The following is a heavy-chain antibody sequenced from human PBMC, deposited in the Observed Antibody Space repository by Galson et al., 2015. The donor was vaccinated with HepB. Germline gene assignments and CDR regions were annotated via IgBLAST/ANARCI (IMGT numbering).Heavy chain of an antibody. CDR1: GGTFSTYA. V-gene: IGHV1-69*13. CDR3: ARQKSGTDGPFDY. Sequence: SVKVSCKASGGTFSTYAITWVRQAPGQGLEWMGRIIPIFHSTNYAQKFQGRVTITADESTSTAYMELNSLRSEDTTIYYCARQKSGTDGPFDYWGQGTLVTVSS. CDR2: IIPIFHST. J-gene: IGHJ4*02. D-gene: IGHD1-7*01.